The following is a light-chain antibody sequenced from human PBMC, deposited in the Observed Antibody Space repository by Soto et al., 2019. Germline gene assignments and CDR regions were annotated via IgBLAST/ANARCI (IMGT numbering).Light chain of an antibody. CDR2: GAS. CDR1: QSVSSSY. J-gene: IGKJ1*01. V-gene: IGKV3-20*01. Sequence: EIGLTQSPGTLSLSPGERATLSCRASQSVSSSYLAWYQQNPGQAPRLLIYGASSRATGIPDRFSGSGSGTDFTLTIRGLEREEFAVYYCQQYGSSPRTLGQGTKVEIK. CDR3: QQYGSSPRT.